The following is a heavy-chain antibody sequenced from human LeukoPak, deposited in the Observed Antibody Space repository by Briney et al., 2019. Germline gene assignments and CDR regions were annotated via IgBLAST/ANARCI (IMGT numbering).Heavy chain of an antibody. V-gene: IGHV3-49*04. Sequence: PGGSLRLSCTASGFTFGDYAMSWVRQGPGKGVEGGGFIRRKAYGGTTEYAASVKGRFTISRDDSKSIAYLQMNSLKTEDTAVYYCTRAGYYDSSGYYPHDAFDIWGQGTMVTVSS. D-gene: IGHD3-22*01. CDR3: TRAGYYDSSGYYPHDAFDI. J-gene: IGHJ3*02. CDR1: GFTFGDYA. CDR2: IRRKAYGGTT.